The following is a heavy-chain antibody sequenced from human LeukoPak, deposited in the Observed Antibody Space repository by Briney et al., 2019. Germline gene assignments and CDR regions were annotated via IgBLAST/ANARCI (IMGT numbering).Heavy chain of an antibody. J-gene: IGHJ4*02. D-gene: IGHD3-22*01. Sequence: ASVKVSCKASGGTFSSYAISWVRQAPGQGLEWMGGIIPIFGTANYAQKFQGRVTITADESTSTAYMELSSLRSEDTAVYYCARGRLGSGYLAYWGQGTLVTVSS. CDR1: GGTFSSYA. V-gene: IGHV1-69*13. CDR3: ARGRLGSGYLAY. CDR2: IIPIFGTA.